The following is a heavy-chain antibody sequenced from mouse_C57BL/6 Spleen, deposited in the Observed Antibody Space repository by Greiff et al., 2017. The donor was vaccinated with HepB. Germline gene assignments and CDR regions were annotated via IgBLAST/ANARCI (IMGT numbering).Heavy chain of an antibody. D-gene: IGHD1-1*01. V-gene: IGHV1-42*01. J-gene: IGHJ3*01. Sequence: VQLQQSGPELVKPGASVKISCKASGYSFTGYYMNWVKQSPDKSLEWIGEINPSTGGTTYNQKFKAKATLTVDKSSSTAYMQLKSLTSEDSAVYYCARGLRWFAYWGQRTLVTVSA. CDR3: ARGLRWFAY. CDR2: INPSTGGT. CDR1: GYSFTGYY.